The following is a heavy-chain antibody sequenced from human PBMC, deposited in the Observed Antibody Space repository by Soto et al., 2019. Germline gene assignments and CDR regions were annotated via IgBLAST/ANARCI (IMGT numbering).Heavy chain of an antibody. D-gene: IGHD6-13*01. CDR2: VNHSGST. CDR1: GGSFRGYY. V-gene: IGHV4-34*01. Sequence: QVQLQQWGAGLLKPWETLSLTCAVYGGSFRGYYWSWIRQPPGKGLEWIGEVNHSGSTKYNQSLKSRVTISVDTSKNQFSLKLSSVTAADTAVYYCARARSRKPTVDFQHWGQGTLVTVSS. CDR3: ARARSRKPTVDFQH. J-gene: IGHJ1*01.